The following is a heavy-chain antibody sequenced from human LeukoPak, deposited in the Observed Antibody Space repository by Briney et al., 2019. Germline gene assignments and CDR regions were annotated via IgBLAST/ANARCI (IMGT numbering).Heavy chain of an antibody. CDR1: RFTFRSYA. J-gene: IGHJ4*02. CDR3: AKGDRYRDFDY. V-gene: IGHV3-23*01. Sequence: GGSLRLSCVASRFTFRSYAMSWVRQAPGKGLEWVSAISGSGGSTYYADSVKGRFTISRDNSKNTLYLQMNSLRAEDTAVYYCAKGDRYRDFDYWGQGTLVTVSS. CDR2: ISGSGGST. D-gene: IGHD5-24*01.